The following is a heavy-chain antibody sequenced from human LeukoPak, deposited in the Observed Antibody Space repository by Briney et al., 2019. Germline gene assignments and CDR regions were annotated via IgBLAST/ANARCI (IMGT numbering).Heavy chain of an antibody. CDR3: ARSHYDY. CDR1: GGSFSGYY. D-gene: IGHD3-10*01. V-gene: IGHV4-34*01. Sequence: SETLSLTCAVYGGSFSGYYWSWIRQPPGKGLEWIGEINHSGSTNYNPSLKSRVTISVDTSKNQFSLKLSSVTAADTAVYYCARSHYDYWGQGTLVTVSS. J-gene: IGHJ4*02. CDR2: INHSGST.